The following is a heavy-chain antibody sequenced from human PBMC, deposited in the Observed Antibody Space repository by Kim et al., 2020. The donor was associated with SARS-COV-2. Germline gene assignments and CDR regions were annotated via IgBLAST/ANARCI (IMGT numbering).Heavy chain of an antibody. CDR1: GFTFDDYA. CDR3: AKDKSSSWYLKDAFDI. Sequence: GGSLRLSCAASGFTFDDYAMHWVRQAPGKGLEWVSGISWNSGIIGYADSVKGRFTISRDNAKNSLYLQMNSLRAEDTALYYCAKDKSSSWYLKDAFDIWGQGTMVTVSS. D-gene: IGHD6-13*01. CDR2: ISWNSGII. J-gene: IGHJ3*02. V-gene: IGHV3-9*01.